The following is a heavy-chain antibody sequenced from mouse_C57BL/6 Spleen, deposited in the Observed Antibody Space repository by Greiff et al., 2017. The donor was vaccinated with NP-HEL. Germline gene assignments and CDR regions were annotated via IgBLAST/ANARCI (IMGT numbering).Heavy chain of an antibody. D-gene: IGHD2-4*01. CDR2: ISYDGSN. CDR3: ARESYYDYDGFDY. V-gene: IGHV3-6*01. Sequence: VQLKESGPGLVKPSQSLSLTCSVTGYSITSGYYWNWIRQFPGNKLEWMGYISYDGSNNYNPSLKNRISITRDTSKNQFFLKLNSVTTEDTATYYCARESYYDYDGFDYWGQGTTLTVSS. J-gene: IGHJ2*01. CDR1: GYSITSGYY.